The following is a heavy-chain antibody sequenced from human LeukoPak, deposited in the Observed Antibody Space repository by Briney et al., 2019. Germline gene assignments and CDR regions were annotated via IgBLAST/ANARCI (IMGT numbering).Heavy chain of an antibody. J-gene: IGHJ4*02. CDR2: IYYNVNT. Sequence: PSETLSLTCTVSGDSIRSSSYYWGWIRQPPGKGLEWIGSIYYNVNTYYNPSLKSRVTISVEKSRNQFFLNLSSVTAADTAVYFCARLAPPRRGETTDYWGQGMLVTVSS. CDR3: ARLAPPRRGETTDY. V-gene: IGHV4-39*01. CDR1: GDSIRSSSYY. D-gene: IGHD3-10*01.